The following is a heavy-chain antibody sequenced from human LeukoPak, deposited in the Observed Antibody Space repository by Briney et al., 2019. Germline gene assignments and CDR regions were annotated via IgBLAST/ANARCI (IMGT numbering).Heavy chain of an antibody. CDR3: ASLTPADYDFWSGYYRKQSFDY. J-gene: IGHJ4*02. CDR1: GYSISSGYY. D-gene: IGHD3-3*01. CDR2: IYHSGST. V-gene: IGHV4-38-2*01. Sequence: SSETLSLTCAASGYSISSGYYWGWIRQPPGKGLEWIESIYHSGSTYYNPSLKSRVTISVDTSKNQFSLKLSSVTAADTAVYYCASLTPADYDFWSGYYRKQSFDYWGQGTLVTVSS.